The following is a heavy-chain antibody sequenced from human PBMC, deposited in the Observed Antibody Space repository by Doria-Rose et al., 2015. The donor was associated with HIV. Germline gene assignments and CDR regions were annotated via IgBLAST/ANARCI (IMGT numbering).Heavy chain of an antibody. V-gene: IGHV4-34*01. CDR1: GGSFSGYY. D-gene: IGHD1-1*01. Sequence: QVQLQESGAGLVKPSETLSLTCAVFGGSFSGYYWSWIRQPPGKGLEWIGEINHSGSTNYKTSLKNRVTLSLNTSKNLFSLKLSSVTAADTAVYYCARGLLRGGWNDVDYYYGMDVWGQGTTVTVSS. CDR2: INHSGST. CDR3: ARGLLRGGWNDVDYYYGMDV. J-gene: IGHJ6*02.